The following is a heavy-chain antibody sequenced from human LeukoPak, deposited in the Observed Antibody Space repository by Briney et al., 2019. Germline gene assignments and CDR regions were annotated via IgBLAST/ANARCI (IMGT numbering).Heavy chain of an antibody. V-gene: IGHV3-23*01. CDR2: ISGSGGRI. D-gene: IGHD6-13*01. CDR3: AKTIAAAGRGYFQH. Sequence: GGSLRLSCAASGFTFSSYAMTWVRQAPGKGLEWVSAISGSGGRIYYADSVKGRFTISRDNSKNTLYLQMNSLRAEDTAVYYCAKTIAAAGRGYFQHWGQGTLVTVSS. J-gene: IGHJ1*01. CDR1: GFTFSSYA.